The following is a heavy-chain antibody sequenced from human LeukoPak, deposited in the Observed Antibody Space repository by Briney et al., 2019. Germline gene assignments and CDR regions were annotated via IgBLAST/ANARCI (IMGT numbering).Heavy chain of an antibody. CDR3: ARDWVAAAVVLTPNWFDP. D-gene: IGHD6-13*01. CDR1: GGTFRSYA. J-gene: IGHJ5*02. CDR2: IIPIFGTA. Sequence: GASVKVSCKASGGTFRSYAISWVRQAPGQGLEWMGGIIPIFGTANYAQRLQGRVTITADESTSTTYMELSSLRSEDTAVYYCARDWVAAAVVLTPNWFDPWGQGTLVTVSS. V-gene: IGHV1-69*13.